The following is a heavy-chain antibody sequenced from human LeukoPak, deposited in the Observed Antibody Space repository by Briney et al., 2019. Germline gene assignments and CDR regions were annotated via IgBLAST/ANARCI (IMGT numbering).Heavy chain of an antibody. V-gene: IGHV1-69*05. J-gene: IGHJ4*02. D-gene: IGHD5-24*01. CDR1: GGTFSSYA. Sequence: ASVKVSCKASGGTFSSYAISWVRQAPGQGLEWLGGIIPIFGTANYAQKFQGRVTITTDESTSTAYMELSNLRSEDTAVYFCASSREGYNPFYYWGQGTLVTVSS. CDR3: ASSREGYNPFYY. CDR2: IIPIFGTA.